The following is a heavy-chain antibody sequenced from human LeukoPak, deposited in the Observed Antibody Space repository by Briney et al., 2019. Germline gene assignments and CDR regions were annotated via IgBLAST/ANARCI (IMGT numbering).Heavy chain of an antibody. V-gene: IGHV3-74*01. CDR3: ARELRIAARSFHFDY. CDR1: GFTFSSYW. Sequence: PGGSLRLSCGASGFTFSSYWMHWVRQAPGKGLAWVSRINSDGSSTSYADSVKGRFTISRDNAKNTLYLQMNSLRAEDTAVYYCARELRIAARSFHFDYWGQGTLVTVSS. D-gene: IGHD6-6*01. CDR2: INSDGSST. J-gene: IGHJ4*02.